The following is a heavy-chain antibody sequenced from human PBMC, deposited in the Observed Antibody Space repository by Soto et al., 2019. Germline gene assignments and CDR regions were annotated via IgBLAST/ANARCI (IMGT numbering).Heavy chain of an antibody. Sequence: EVQLVESGGGLVQPGGSLRLSCAASGFTFSSYAMHWVRQAPGKGLEYVSAISSNGGTTYYVDSVKGRFTISRDNSKNTLYLQMCSLRAEDMGVYYCAREPPMGYYGSWGQGTLVTVSS. CDR2: ISSNGGTT. CDR3: AREPPMGYYGS. V-gene: IGHV3-64*07. J-gene: IGHJ5*02. D-gene: IGHD3-10*01. CDR1: GFTFSSYA.